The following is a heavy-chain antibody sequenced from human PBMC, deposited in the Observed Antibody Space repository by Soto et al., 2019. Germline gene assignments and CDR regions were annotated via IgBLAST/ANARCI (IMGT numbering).Heavy chain of an antibody. CDR1: GFTFSNYA. V-gene: IGHV3-30-3*01. Sequence: QMPLVESGGGVVQPGRSLRLSCAASGFTFSNYAMHWVRQAPGKGLEWVAVLSYDGTNKYYADSVKGRFTISRDNSKNTLYLQMNSLRVEDTAVYYCARDQGRDGYNYYFDYWGQGTLVTVSS. CDR2: LSYDGTNK. D-gene: IGHD5-12*01. CDR3: ARDQGRDGYNYYFDY. J-gene: IGHJ4*02.